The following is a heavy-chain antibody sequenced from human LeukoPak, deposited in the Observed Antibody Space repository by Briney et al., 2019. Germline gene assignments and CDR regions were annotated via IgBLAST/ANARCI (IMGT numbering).Heavy chain of an antibody. CDR1: GYTFTSYY. Sequence: ASVKVSCKASGYTFTSYYMHWVRQAPGQGLEWMGIIKPSGGSTSYAQKFQGRVTMTRDTSTSTVYMELSSLGSEDTAVYYCAREPLRGYSYGGYFDYWGQGTLVTVSS. CDR3: AREPLRGYSYGGYFDY. J-gene: IGHJ4*02. CDR2: IKPSGGST. V-gene: IGHV1-46*01. D-gene: IGHD5-18*01.